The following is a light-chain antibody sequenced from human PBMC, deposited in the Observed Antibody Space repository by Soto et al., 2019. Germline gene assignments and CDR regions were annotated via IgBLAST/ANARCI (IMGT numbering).Light chain of an antibody. CDR3: QQYTCLWT. J-gene: IGKJ1*01. CDR1: RSLQTW. Sequence: IQMTQSPSTLSASVGDRVTITCRASRSLQTWLAWYQQKPGQAPKLLMYQASSLESGVPSRFSASGSGTEFTLTISSLQPDDVATYHCQQYTCLWTFGPGTKVEI. V-gene: IGKV1-5*03. CDR2: QAS.